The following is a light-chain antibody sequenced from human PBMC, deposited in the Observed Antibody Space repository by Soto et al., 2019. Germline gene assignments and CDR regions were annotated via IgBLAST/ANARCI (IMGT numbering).Light chain of an antibody. CDR3: SSETRSSTLYV. CDR1: SSDVGGYNY. J-gene: IGLJ1*01. Sequence: QSALTQPASVSGSPGQSITISCTGTSSDVGGYNYVSWYQQHPGKAPKLMIYDVSNRPSGVSNRFSGSKSGNTASLTISGLQSEDEADYYCSSETRSSTLYVFGTGTKLTVL. CDR2: DVS. V-gene: IGLV2-14*01.